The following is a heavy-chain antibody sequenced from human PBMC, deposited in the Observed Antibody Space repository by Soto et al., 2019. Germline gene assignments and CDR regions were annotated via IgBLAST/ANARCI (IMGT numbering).Heavy chain of an antibody. V-gene: IGHV3-23*01. CDR2: ISGSGGST. D-gene: IGHD3-10*01. J-gene: IGHJ6*02. CDR3: AKNAENPFGWFGELLPQGYYGMDV. CDR1: GFTFSSYA. Sequence: PGGSLRLSCAASGFTFSSYAMSWVRQAPGKGLEWVSAISGSGGSTYYADSVKGRFTISRDNSKNTLYLQMNSLRAEDTAVYYCAKNAENPFGWFGELLPQGYYGMDVWGQGTTVTVSS.